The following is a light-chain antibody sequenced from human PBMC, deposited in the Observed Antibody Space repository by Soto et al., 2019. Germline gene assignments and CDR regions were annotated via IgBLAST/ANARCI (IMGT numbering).Light chain of an antibody. V-gene: IGKV3-11*01. J-gene: IGKJ1*01. CDR1: QSVRTS. CDR2: DAS. Sequence: EVVLTQSPATLSLSPGERATLSCRASQSVRTSLAWYQHKPGQAPRLVIYDASLRANGVPARFGGSGSGTDFTLTISSLQPDDFATYYCQQYNSYSWTFGQGTKVDIK. CDR3: QQYNSYSWT.